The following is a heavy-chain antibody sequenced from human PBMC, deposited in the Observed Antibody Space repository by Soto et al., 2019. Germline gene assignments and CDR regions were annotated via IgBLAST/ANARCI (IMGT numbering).Heavy chain of an antibody. D-gene: IGHD6-13*01. CDR3: ARERDDSRWSSAENLHH. Sequence: ASVKVSCKASGCTFTSHGIHWVRQAPGQGLEWMGWISAYNGNTNYAQKLQGRVTMTRDTSTSTAYMELRSLRSDDTAVYYCARERDDSRWSSAENLHHWGQGTLVTVSS. CDR2: ISAYNGNT. V-gene: IGHV1-18*01. CDR1: GCTFTSHG. J-gene: IGHJ1*01.